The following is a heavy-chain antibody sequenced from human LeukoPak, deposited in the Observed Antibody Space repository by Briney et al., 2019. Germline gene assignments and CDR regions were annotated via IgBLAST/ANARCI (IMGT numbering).Heavy chain of an antibody. J-gene: IGHJ6*02. CDR1: GGSFSGYY. Sequence: SETLSLTCAVYGGSFSGYYWSWIRQPPGKGLEWIGEINHSGSTNYNPSLKSRVTISVDTSKNQFSLKLSSVTAADTAVYYCARGSIADFWSGYTYYGMGVWGQGTSVTVSS. V-gene: IGHV4-34*01. CDR3: ARGSIADFWSGYTYYGMGV. CDR2: INHSGST. D-gene: IGHD3-3*01.